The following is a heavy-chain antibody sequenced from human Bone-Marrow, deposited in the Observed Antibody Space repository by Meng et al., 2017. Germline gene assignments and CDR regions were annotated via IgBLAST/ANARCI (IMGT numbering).Heavy chain of an antibody. CDR2: INHSGST. V-gene: IGHV4-34*01. J-gene: IGHJ5*02. CDR3: ASGYCSGGSCQVGWFDP. D-gene: IGHD2-15*01. CDR1: GGSFSGYY. Sequence: QVQLEQLVAGLLEPSETLSLTCAGYGGSFSGYYWSWIRQPPGKGLEWIGEINHSGSTNYNPSLKSRVTISVDTSKNQFSLKLSSVTAADTAVYYCASGYCSGGSCQVGWFDPWGQGTLVTVSS.